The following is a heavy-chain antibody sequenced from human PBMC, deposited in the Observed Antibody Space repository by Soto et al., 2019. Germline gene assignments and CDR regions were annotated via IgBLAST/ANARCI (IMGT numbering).Heavy chain of an antibody. CDR2: ISAYNGNT. V-gene: IGHV1-18*01. J-gene: IGHJ4*02. Sequence: QVKRVQSGGEVKKPGALVKISCKASGYTFSSYGISWVRKAPGQGLEWMGWISAYNGNTNYAQKFQGRVTMTTDTSTSTAYMELRSLRSDDTAIYYCARTLNEWLLGLEWGQGTLVTVSS. CDR1: GYTFSSYG. D-gene: IGHD3-3*01. CDR3: ARTLNEWLLGLE.